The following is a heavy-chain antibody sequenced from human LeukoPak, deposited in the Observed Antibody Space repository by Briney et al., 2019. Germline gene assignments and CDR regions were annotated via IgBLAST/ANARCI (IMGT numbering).Heavy chain of an antibody. CDR3: AKGNGNYYYGMDV. D-gene: IGHD1-1*01. V-gene: IGHV5-51*01. Sequence: GESLKISCKGSGYSFTTYWIGWVRQMPGKGLEWMGIIYPGDSDTRYSPSFQGQVTISADKSISTAYLQWSSLKASDTAMYHCAKGNGNYYYGMDVWGQGTTVTVSS. CDR1: GYSFTTYW. CDR2: IYPGDSDT. J-gene: IGHJ6*02.